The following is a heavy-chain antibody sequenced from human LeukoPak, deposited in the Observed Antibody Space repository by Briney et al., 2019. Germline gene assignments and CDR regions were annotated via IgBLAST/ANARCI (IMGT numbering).Heavy chain of an antibody. CDR3: AKELGLTYYYDSSRGAFDI. J-gene: IGHJ3*02. V-gene: IGHV3-23*01. CDR2: ISGSGGST. Sequence: GGSLRLSCAASGFTFSNYAMSWVRQAPGKGLEWVSAISGSGGSTYYADSVKGRFTISRDNSKNTLYLQMNSLRAEDTAVYYCAKELGLTYYYDSSRGAFDIWGRGTMVTVSS. CDR1: GFTFSNYA. D-gene: IGHD3-22*01.